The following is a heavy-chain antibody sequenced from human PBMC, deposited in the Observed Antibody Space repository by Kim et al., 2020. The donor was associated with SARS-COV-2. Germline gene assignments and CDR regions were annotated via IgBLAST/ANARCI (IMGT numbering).Heavy chain of an antibody. CDR1: GYIFNTYG. V-gene: IGHV1-18*01. D-gene: IGHD2-15*01. Sequence: ASVKVSCKASGYIFNTYGISWVRQAPGQGLEWMGWINPYNGDTKYGQKLQGRVTMTTDTSTGTAYMELRSLRLDDTATYYCARRLTAVTPYYGMDVWGQGTTVTVSS. CDR2: INPYNGDT. CDR3: ARRLTAVTPYYGMDV. J-gene: IGHJ6*02.